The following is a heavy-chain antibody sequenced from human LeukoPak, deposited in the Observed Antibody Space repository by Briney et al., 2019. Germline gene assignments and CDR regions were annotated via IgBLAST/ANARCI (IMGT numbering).Heavy chain of an antibody. J-gene: IGHJ4*02. CDR2: IIPILGIA. Sequence: PVKVSCKASAGTFSSYTISWVRQAPGQGHEWMGRIIPILGIANYAQKFQGRVTITADKSTSTDYMELSSLRSEDTAVYYCARGTRGELHSDYWGQGTLVTVSS. D-gene: IGHD1-7*01. V-gene: IGHV1-69*02. CDR1: AGTFSSYT. CDR3: ARGTRGELHSDY.